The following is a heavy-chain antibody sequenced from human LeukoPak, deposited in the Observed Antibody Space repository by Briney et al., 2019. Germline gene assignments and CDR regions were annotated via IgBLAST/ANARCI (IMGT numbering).Heavy chain of an antibody. V-gene: IGHV6-1*01. D-gene: IGHD6-19*01. CDR2: TYYRSKWYN. CDR3: ARDLRAVAGSYYYYGMDV. CDR1: GDSVSSNSAA. J-gene: IGHJ6*02. Sequence: SQTLSLTCAISGDSVSSNSAAWNWIRQSPSRGLAWLGRTYYRSKWYNDYAVSVKSRITINPDTSKNQFSLQLNSVTPEDTAVYYCARDLRAVAGSYYYYGMDVWGQGTTVTVSS.